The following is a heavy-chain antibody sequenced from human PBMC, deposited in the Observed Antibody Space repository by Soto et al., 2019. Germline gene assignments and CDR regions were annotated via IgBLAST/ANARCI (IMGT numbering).Heavy chain of an antibody. CDR2: ISGGGVT. V-gene: IGHV3-23*01. J-gene: IGHJ6*02. CDR1: GFTFSSYA. Sequence: EVQLLESGGGLVQPGGSLRLSCAASGFTFSSYAMTWVRQTPGKGLEWVSAISGGGVTYYADSVKGRFTISRDNSKNTVYLQMNGLRAEDTALYFCAKVTKRAAAGRYEYYKYGMDVWGQGTTVTVSS. CDR3: AKVTKRAAAGRYEYYKYGMDV. D-gene: IGHD6-13*01.